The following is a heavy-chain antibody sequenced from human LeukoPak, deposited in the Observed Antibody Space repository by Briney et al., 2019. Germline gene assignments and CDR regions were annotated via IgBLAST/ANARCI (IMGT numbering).Heavy chain of an antibody. CDR2: IGAYNGNT. V-gene: IGHV1-18*01. CDR3: ARLGYCTIGVCYKGVGDY. CDR1: GYTFTSYG. Sequence: RASVKVSCKASGYTFTSYGISWVRQAPGQGVEGMGWIGAYNGNTNYAQKLQGRVTMTTDTSTSTAYMELRSLRSDETAVYYCARLGYCTIGVCYKGVGDYWGQGTLVTVSS. J-gene: IGHJ4*02. D-gene: IGHD2-8*01.